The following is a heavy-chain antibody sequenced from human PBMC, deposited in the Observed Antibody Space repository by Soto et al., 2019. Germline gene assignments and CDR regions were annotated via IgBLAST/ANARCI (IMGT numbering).Heavy chain of an antibody. CDR3: ARDTSIVVVVAATLNPPTA. CDR2: ISYDGSNK. V-gene: IGHV3-30-3*01. Sequence: GGSLRLSWAAAGFTFSNYAMHWVRPAPGKGLEGVAVISYDGSNKYYADSVKGRFTISRDNPKNTLYLQMNSLRAEDTAVYYCARDTSIVVVVAATLNPPTAWAQGTLVTVSS. D-gene: IGHD2-15*01. CDR1: GFTFSNYA. J-gene: IGHJ5*02.